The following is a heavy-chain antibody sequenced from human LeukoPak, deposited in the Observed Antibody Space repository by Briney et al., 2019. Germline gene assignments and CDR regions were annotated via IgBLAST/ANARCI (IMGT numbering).Heavy chain of an antibody. CDR1: RLTLNEYE. V-gene: IGHV3-11*06. CDR2: ISSSGRHT. Sequence: PGRCRRLACAAARLTLNEYEMRWVRQAQGKGMEWISYISSSGRHTFHADSVKGRFTISRDNAKTSLYLQMTSLRAEDTAVYYCAARRYSGSSQPFDYWGQGTLVTVSS. J-gene: IGHJ4*02. D-gene: IGHD1-26*01. CDR3: AARRYSGSSQPFDY.